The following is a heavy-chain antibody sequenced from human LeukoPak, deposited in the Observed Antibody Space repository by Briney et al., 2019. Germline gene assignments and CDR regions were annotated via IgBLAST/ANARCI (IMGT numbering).Heavy chain of an antibody. J-gene: IGHJ4*02. CDR1: EFPFSDYY. CDR2: ISSSGNNE. D-gene: IGHD3-16*02. V-gene: IGHV3-11*04. CDR3: ASVPLGELSLSSPGY. Sequence: NPGGSLRLSCAASEFPFSDYYMSWIRQAPGKGLEWVPYISSSGNNEYYADSVKGRFTISRDNAKKSLYLQMNSLRAEDTAVYYCASVPLGELSLSSPGYWGQGTLVTVSS.